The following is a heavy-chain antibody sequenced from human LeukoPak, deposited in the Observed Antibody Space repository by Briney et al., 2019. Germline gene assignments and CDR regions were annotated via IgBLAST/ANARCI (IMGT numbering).Heavy chain of an antibody. J-gene: IGHJ4*02. CDR3: AREDNWNYFDY. V-gene: IGHV3-48*01. CDR2: ISSSSSII. Sequence: PGGSLRLSCAASGFTFSSFWMSWVRQAPGKGLEWVSYISSSSSIIYYADSVKGRFTISRDNSKSTLYLQMNSLRAEDTAVYYCAREDNWNYFDYWGQGTLVTVSS. D-gene: IGHD1-20*01. CDR1: GFTFSSFW.